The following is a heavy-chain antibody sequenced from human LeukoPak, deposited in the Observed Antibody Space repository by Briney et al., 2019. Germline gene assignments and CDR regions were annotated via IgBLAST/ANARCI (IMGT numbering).Heavy chain of an antibody. D-gene: IGHD5-18*01. J-gene: IGHJ5*02. CDR1: GYTFTGYY. CDR2: INPNSGGT. CDR3: ARASPTDSAMVWFLS. V-gene: IGHV1-2*02. Sequence: ASVKVSCKASGYTFTGYYMHWVRQAPGQGLEWMGWINPNSGGTNYAQKFQGRVTMTRDTSISTAYMELSRLRSDDTAVYYCARASPTDSAMVWFLSWGQGTLVTVSS.